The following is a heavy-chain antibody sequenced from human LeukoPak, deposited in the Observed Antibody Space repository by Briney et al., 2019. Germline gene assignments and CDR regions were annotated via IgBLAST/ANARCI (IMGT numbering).Heavy chain of an antibody. D-gene: IGHD2-15*01. Sequence: SETLSLTCTVSGGSISSYYWSWVRQPAGKGLEWIGRIYTSGSTNYNPSLKSRVTMSVDTSKNQFSLKLSSVTDADKAWNYWASLVCRGGSCYRDAFHLGTQETMVTVSS. CDR3: ASLVCRGGSCYRDAFHL. J-gene: IGHJ3*01. V-gene: IGHV4-4*07. CDR2: IYTSGST. CDR1: GGSISSYY.